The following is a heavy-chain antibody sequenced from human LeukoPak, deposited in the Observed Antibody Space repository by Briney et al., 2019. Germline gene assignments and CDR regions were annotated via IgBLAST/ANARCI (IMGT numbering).Heavy chain of an antibody. J-gene: IGHJ4*02. CDR1: EFTLSYYV. D-gene: IGHD3-16*02. CDR2: ISGSGGTT. V-gene: IGHV3-23*01. CDR3: AKTVIDTTYYDY. Sequence: GGSLRLSCATSEFTLSYYVMNWVRQAPGKGLQWVSAISGSGGTTYYADSVRGRFTISRDNSKNTLYLQMNSLRAEDTAVYYCAKTVIDTTYYDYWGQGTRVTVSS.